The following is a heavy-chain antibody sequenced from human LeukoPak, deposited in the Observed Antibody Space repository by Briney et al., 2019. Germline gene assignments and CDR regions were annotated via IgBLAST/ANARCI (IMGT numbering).Heavy chain of an antibody. CDR2: INSDGSTT. Sequence: GGSLRLSCAASGLTLSSYWMHWVRQAPGKGLVWVSRINSDGSTTTYADSVKGRFTISRDNAKNTLYLQMNSLRAEDTAVYYCARDRRLWNMDVWGTGTTVTISS. V-gene: IGHV3-74*01. CDR1: GLTLSSYW. D-gene: IGHD4/OR15-4a*01. J-gene: IGHJ6*03. CDR3: ARDRRLWNMDV.